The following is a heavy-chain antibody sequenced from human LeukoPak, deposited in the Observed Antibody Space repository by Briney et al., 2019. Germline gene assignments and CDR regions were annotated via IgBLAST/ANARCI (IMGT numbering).Heavy chain of an antibody. CDR1: GFTFSSYW. V-gene: IGHV3-7*01. J-gene: IGHJ6*02. CDR2: IKQDGSEK. Sequence: GGSLRLSCAASGFTFSSYWVSWVRQAPGKGLEWVANIKQDGSEKYYVDSVKGRFTISRDNAKNSLYLQMNSLRAEDTAVYYCARGKAAAGMDVWGQGTTVTVSS. CDR3: ARGKAAAGMDV. D-gene: IGHD6-13*01.